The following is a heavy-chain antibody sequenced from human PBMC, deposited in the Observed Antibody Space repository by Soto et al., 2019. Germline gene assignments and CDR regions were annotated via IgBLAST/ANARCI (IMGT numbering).Heavy chain of an antibody. CDR3: ARDRKEIEGRNGYSYGFGSDY. J-gene: IGHJ4*02. D-gene: IGHD5-18*01. CDR1: GFTFSDYY. V-gene: IGHV3-11*01. Sequence: QVQLVESGGGLVKPGGSLRLSCAASGFTFSDYYMSWIRQAPGKGLEWVSYISSSGSTIYYADSVKGRFTISRDNAKNSLYLQMNSLRAEDTAVYYCARDRKEIEGRNGYSYGFGSDYWGQGTLVTVSS. CDR2: ISSSGSTI.